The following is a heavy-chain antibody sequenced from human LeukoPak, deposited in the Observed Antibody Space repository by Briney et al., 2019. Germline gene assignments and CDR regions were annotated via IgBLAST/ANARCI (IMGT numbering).Heavy chain of an antibody. J-gene: IGHJ6*02. CDR2: TYYRSKWYN. D-gene: IGHD4/OR15-4a*01. Sequence: SQTLSLTCAISGDSVSSNSAAWNWIRQSPSRGLEWQRRTYYRSKWYNDYAVSVKSRITINPDTSKNQFSLQLNSVTPEDTAVYYCARDGGASPSGLYYYGMDVWGQGTTVTVSS. V-gene: IGHV6-1*01. CDR1: GDSVSSNSAA. CDR3: ARDGGASPSGLYYYGMDV.